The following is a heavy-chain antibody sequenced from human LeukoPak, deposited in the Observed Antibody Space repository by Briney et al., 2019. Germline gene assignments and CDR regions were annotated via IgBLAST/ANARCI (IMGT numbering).Heavy chain of an antibody. CDR1: GFTFSSYW. Sequence: GGSLRLSCAASGFTFSSYWMSWVRQAPGKGLEWVSVIYSGGSTYYADSVKGRFTISRDNSKNTLYLQMNSLRAEDTAVYYCARDGDHYYGSGSYDYWGQGTLVTVSS. CDR3: ARDGDHYYGSGSYDY. J-gene: IGHJ4*02. CDR2: IYSGGST. D-gene: IGHD3-10*01. V-gene: IGHV3-66*01.